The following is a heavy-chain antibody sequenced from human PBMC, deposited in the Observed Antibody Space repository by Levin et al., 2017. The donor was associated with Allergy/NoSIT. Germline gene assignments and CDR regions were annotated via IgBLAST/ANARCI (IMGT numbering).Heavy chain of an antibody. CDR1: GYSFTSYW. J-gene: IGHJ3*02. CDR3: ARPVSHCSGGSCWSSRDAFDI. D-gene: IGHD2-15*01. V-gene: IGHV5-10-1*01. Sequence: ASVKVSCKGSGYSFTSYWISWVRQMPGKGLEWMGRIDPSDSYTNYSPSFQGHVTISADKSISTAYLQWSSLKASDTAMYYCARPVSHCSGGSCWSSRDAFDIWGQGTMVTVSS. CDR2: IDPSDSYT.